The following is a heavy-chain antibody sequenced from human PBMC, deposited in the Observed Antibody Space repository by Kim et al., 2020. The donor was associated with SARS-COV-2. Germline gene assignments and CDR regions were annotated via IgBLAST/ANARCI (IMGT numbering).Heavy chain of an antibody. CDR3: ASSDSSSSVGDYYYYGMDV. D-gene: IGHD6-6*01. Sequence: ASVKVSCKASGYTFTSYAMNWVRQAPGQGLEWMGWINTNTGNPTYAQGFTGRFVFSLDTSVSTAYLQISSLKAEDTAVYYCASSDSSSSVGDYYYYGMDVWSQGTTVTVSS. V-gene: IGHV7-4-1*02. CDR1: GYTFTSYA. CDR2: INTNTGNP. J-gene: IGHJ6*02.